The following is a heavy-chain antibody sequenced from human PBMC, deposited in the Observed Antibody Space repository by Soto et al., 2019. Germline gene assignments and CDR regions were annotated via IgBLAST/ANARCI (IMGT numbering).Heavy chain of an antibody. CDR2: INHSGST. CDR1: GGSFSGYY. J-gene: IGHJ4*02. D-gene: IGHD2-15*01. Sequence: PSETLSLTCAVYGGSFSGYYWSGIRQPPGKGLEWIGEINHSGSTNYNPSLKSRVTISVDTSKNQFSLKLSSVTAADTAVYYCARGEGKFGDIVVVVAATTHPYYFDYWGQGTLVTVSS. V-gene: IGHV4-34*01. CDR3: ARGEGKFGDIVVVVAATTHPYYFDY.